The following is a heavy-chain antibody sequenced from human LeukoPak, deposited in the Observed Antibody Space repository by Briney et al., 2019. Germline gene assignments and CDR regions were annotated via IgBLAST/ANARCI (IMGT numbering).Heavy chain of an antibody. D-gene: IGHD3-10*01. CDR2: IYTSGST. CDR3: ARDDLLWFGGKGLGY. J-gene: IGHJ4*02. Sequence: ASETLSLTCTVSGGSISSYYWSWIRQPAGKGLEWIGRIYTSGSTNYNPSLKSRVTMSVDTSKNQFSLKLNSVTAADTAVYYCARDDLLWFGGKGLGYWGQGTLVTVSS. CDR1: GGSISSYY. V-gene: IGHV4-4*07.